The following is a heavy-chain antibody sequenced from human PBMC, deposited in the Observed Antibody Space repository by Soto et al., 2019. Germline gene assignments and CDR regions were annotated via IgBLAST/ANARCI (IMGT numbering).Heavy chain of an antibody. CDR3: ARNGFTIFGGVPPHTRHSSDP. CDR1: GGSISSYY. CDR2: IYYSGST. J-gene: IGHJ5*02. D-gene: IGHD3-3*01. Sequence: SETLSLTCTVSGGSISSYYWSWIRQPPGKGLEWIGYIYYSGSTNYNPSLKSRVTISVDTSKNQFSLKLSSVTAADTAVYYCARNGFTIFGGVPPHTRHSSDPWCQGTLVTLFS. V-gene: IGHV4-59*01.